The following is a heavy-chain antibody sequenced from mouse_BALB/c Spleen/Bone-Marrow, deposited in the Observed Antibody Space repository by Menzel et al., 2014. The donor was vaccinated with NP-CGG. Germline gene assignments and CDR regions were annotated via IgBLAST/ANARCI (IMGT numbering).Heavy chain of an antibody. D-gene: IGHD2-4*01. J-gene: IGHJ4*01. V-gene: IGHV1S56*01. CDR3: ARSYDYDGNYAMDY. Sequence: QVQLKESGPELVKPGASVRISCKASGYTFTSYYIHWVKQRPGQGLEWIGWIYPGNVNTKYNEKFKGKATLTADRSSXTAYMQVSSLTSEDSAVYFRARSYDYDGNYAMDYWGQGTSVTVSS. CDR1: GYTFTSYY. CDR2: IYPGNVNT.